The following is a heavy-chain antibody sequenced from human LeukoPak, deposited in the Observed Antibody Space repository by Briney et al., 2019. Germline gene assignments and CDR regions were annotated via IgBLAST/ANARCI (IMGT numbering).Heavy chain of an antibody. J-gene: IGHJ6*03. Sequence: ASVKVSCKGSGYTFTSYDINWVRQATGQGLEWMGWMNPNSGNTGYAQKFQGRVTITRNTSISTAYMELSSLRSEDTAVYYCARRAYYCTNGVCHRRYYYYMDVWGKGTTVTVSS. CDR3: ARRAYYCTNGVCHRRYYYYMDV. CDR2: MNPNSGNT. V-gene: IGHV1-8*03. CDR1: GYTFTSYD. D-gene: IGHD2-8*01.